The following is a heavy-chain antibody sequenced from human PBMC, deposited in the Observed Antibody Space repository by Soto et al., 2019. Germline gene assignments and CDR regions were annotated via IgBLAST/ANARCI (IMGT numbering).Heavy chain of an antibody. J-gene: IGHJ3*02. Sequence: PGGSLRLSCAASGFTFSSYWMHWVRQAPGKGLVWVSRINSDGSSTSYADSVKGRFTISRDNAKNTLYLQMNSLRAEDTAVYYCARAGSSSWYTAFDIWGQGTMVTVSS. CDR2: INSDGSST. V-gene: IGHV3-74*01. D-gene: IGHD6-13*01. CDR1: GFTFSSYW. CDR3: ARAGSSSWYTAFDI.